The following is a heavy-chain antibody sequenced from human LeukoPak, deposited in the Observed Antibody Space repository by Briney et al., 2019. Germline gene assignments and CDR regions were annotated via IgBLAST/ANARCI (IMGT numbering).Heavy chain of an antibody. CDR3: ASGAYYYDSSQTVDY. V-gene: IGHV4-39*01. Sequence: SETLSLTCTVSGGSISSSSYYWGWIRQPPGKGLEWIGSIYYSGSTYYNPSLKSRVTKSVYTSKNQFSLKLSSVTAADTAVYYCASGAYYYDSSQTVDYWGQGTLVTVSS. J-gene: IGHJ4*02. CDR2: IYYSGST. D-gene: IGHD3-22*01. CDR1: GGSISSSSYY.